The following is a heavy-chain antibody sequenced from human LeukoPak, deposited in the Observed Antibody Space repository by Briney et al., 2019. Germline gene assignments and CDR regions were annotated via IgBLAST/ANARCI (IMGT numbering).Heavy chain of an antibody. CDR3: ARATRSFYYYMDV. CDR2: INPHNGNT. CDR1: GYTFTTYG. Sequence: ASVKVSCKASGYTFTTYGVTWVRQAPGQGLEWVAWINPHNGNTNYAQNLQGRATVTTDASTSTAYMELRNLRSDDTALYYCARATRSFYYYMDVWGKGPRSPSP. J-gene: IGHJ6*03. V-gene: IGHV1-18*01. D-gene: IGHD6-19*01.